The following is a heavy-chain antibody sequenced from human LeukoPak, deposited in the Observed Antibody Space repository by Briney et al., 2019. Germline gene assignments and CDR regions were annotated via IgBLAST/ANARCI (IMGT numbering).Heavy chain of an antibody. J-gene: IGHJ4*02. Sequence: GGSLRLSCAASGFSFDDYAMHWVRQAPGKGLEWVAVISYDGSNKYYADSVKGRFTISRDNSKNTLYLQMNSLRTEDTAVFYCAREELAHFDYWGQGTLVTASS. D-gene: IGHD1-1*01. V-gene: IGHV3-30-3*01. CDR1: GFSFDDYA. CDR2: ISYDGSNK. CDR3: AREELAHFDY.